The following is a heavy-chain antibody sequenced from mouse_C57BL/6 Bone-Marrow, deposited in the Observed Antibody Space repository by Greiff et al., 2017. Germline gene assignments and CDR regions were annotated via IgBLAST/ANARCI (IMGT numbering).Heavy chain of an antibody. D-gene: IGHD1-1*01. CDR2: IDPSDSYT. CDR3: ASPIYYYGSSYWYFDV. CDR1: GYTFTSYW. V-gene: IGHV1-50*01. Sequence: QVQLQQPGAELVKPGASVKLSCKASGYTFTSYWMQWVKQRPGQGLEWIGAIDPSDSYTNYNQKFKGKATLTVDTSSSTAYMQLSSLTSEDSAVYYCASPIYYYGSSYWYFDVWGTGTTVTVSS. J-gene: IGHJ1*03.